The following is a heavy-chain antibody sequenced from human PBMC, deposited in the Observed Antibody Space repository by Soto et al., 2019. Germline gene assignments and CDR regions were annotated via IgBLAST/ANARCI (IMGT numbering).Heavy chain of an antibody. CDR2: IYWDDDK. V-gene: IGHV2-5*02. J-gene: IGHJ6*04. CDR3: ALSYYGSGSTVFQKQPDV. Sequence: SGPTLVNPTQTLTLTCTFSGFSLSTSGVGVGWIRQPPGKALEWLALIYWDDDKRYSPSLKSRLTITKDTSKNQVVLTMTNMDPVDTATYYCALSYYGSGSTVFQKQPDVWGKGTTVTVSS. D-gene: IGHD3-10*01. CDR1: GFSLSTSGVG.